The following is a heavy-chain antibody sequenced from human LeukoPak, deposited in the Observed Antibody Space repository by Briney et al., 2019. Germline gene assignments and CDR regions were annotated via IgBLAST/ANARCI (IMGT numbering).Heavy chain of an antibody. CDR3: AREKRMGGSGSYEFDP. D-gene: IGHD3-10*01. CDR1: GYTFTSYD. V-gene: IGHV1-8*01. CDR2: MNPNSGNT. Sequence: ASVKVSCKASGYTFTSYDINWVRQATGQGLEWMGWMNPNSGNTGYAQKFQGRVTMTRNTSISTAYMELSSLRSEDTAVYYCAREKRMGGSGSYEFDPWGQGTLVTVSS. J-gene: IGHJ5*02.